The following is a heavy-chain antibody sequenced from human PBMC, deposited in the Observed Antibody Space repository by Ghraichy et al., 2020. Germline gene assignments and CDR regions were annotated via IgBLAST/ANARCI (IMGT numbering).Heavy chain of an antibody. D-gene: IGHD3-22*01. Sequence: GGSLRLSCAASGFTFSSYAMSWVRQAPGKGLEWVSAISGSGGSTYYADSVKGRFTISRDNSKNTLYLQMNSLRAEDTAVYYCAKMERNYYDSSGPVYYFDYWGQGTLVTVSS. V-gene: IGHV3-23*01. CDR1: GFTFSSYA. J-gene: IGHJ4*02. CDR3: AKMERNYYDSSGPVYYFDY. CDR2: ISGSGGST.